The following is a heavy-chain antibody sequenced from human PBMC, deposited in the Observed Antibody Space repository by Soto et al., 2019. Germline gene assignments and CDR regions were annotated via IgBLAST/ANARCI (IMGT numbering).Heavy chain of an antibody. Sequence: QVQLVQSGAEVKKPGASVKVSCKASGYTFTSYGISWVRQAPGQGLEWMGWISAYNGNTNYAQKVQGRVTMTTDTDTSTACIELRRLSFDGTAVYYCASTLPVYYDFWGGTFDPWGPGTLVTVS. D-gene: IGHD3-3*01. J-gene: IGHJ5*02. CDR1: GYTFTSYG. CDR3: ASTLPVYYDFWGGTFDP. CDR2: ISAYNGNT. V-gene: IGHV1-18*01.